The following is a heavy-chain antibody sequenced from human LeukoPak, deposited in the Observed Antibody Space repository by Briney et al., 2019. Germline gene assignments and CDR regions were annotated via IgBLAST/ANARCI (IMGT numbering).Heavy chain of an antibody. V-gene: IGHV1-69*04. D-gene: IGHD3-10*01. Sequence: GASVKVSCKASGGTFSSYAISWVRQAPGQGLEWMGRIIPILGIANYALKFQGRVTITADKSTSTAYMELSSLRSEDTAVYYCANMVRGVITIDYWGQGTPVTVYS. CDR1: GGTFSSYA. CDR3: ANMVRGVITIDY. J-gene: IGHJ4*02. CDR2: IIPILGIA.